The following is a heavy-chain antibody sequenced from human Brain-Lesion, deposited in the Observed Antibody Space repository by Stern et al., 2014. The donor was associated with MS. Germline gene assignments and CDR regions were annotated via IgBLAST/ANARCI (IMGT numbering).Heavy chain of an antibody. J-gene: IGHJ5*02. CDR2: IYYSGNT. CDR3: AGEEDIRYCSGGSCTGNWFDP. CDR1: GGSVSSTSYA. Sequence: QVQLVQSGPGLVKPSETLSLTCTVAGGSVSSTSYAWAWIRQPPGKGLEWIGTIYYSGNTYYSPSLKNRLTISLNTYKNPVSLQLRFVTAADTAVYYCAGEEDIRYCSGGSCTGNWFDPWGQGTLVTVSS. V-gene: IGHV4-39*01. D-gene: IGHD2-15*01.